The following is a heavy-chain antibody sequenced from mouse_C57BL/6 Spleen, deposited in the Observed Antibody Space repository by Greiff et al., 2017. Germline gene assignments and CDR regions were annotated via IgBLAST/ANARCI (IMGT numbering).Heavy chain of an antibody. D-gene: IGHD2-3*01. Sequence: QVQLQQPGAELVKPGASVKLSCKASGYTFTSYWMHWVKQRPGQGLEWIGMIHPNSGSTNYNEKFKSKATLTVDKSSSTAYMQLSSLTSEDSAVYYCARGIYDGYYDYAMDYWGQGTSGTVSS. J-gene: IGHJ4*01. CDR1: GYTFTSYW. CDR3: ARGIYDGYYDYAMDY. CDR2: IHPNSGST. V-gene: IGHV1-64*01.